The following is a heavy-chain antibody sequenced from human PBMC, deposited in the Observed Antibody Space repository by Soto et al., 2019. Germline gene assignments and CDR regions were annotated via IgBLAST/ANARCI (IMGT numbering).Heavy chain of an antibody. Sequence: GGSLRLSCAASGFTFSSYSMNWVRQAPGKGLEWVSYISSSSSTIYYADSVKGRFTISRDNAKNSLYLQMNSLRDEDTAVYYCARGSYYDSSGYFPDYWGQGTLVTVSS. V-gene: IGHV3-48*02. CDR3: ARGSYYDSSGYFPDY. J-gene: IGHJ4*02. CDR2: ISSSSSTI. D-gene: IGHD3-22*01. CDR1: GFTFSSYS.